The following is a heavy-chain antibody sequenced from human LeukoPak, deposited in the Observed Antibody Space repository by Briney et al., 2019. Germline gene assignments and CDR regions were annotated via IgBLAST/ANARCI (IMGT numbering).Heavy chain of an antibody. CDR2: ISYDGSNK. D-gene: IGHD6-19*01. V-gene: IGHV3-30-3*01. CDR3: ARESQSGYSSGWLSDY. J-gene: IGHJ4*02. Sequence: GRSLRLSCAASGFTFSSYAMHWVRQAPGKGLEWVAVISYDGSNKYYADSVKGRFTISRDNSKNTLYLQMNSLRAEDTAVYYCARESQSGYSSGWLSDYWGQGTLVTVSS. CDR1: GFTFSSYA.